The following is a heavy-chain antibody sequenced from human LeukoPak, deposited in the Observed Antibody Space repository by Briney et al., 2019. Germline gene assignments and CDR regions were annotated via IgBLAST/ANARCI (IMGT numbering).Heavy chain of an antibody. CDR1: GFTFSSYA. Sequence: HPGGSLRLSCAASGFTFSSYAMHWVRQAPGKGLEWVAVISYDGSNKYYADSVKGRFTISRDNSKNTLYLQMNSLRAEDMAVYYCAKAAHYDFWSGYDNWGQGTAVTVSS. CDR3: AKAAHYDFWSGYDN. V-gene: IGHV3-30-3*01. CDR2: ISYDGSNK. J-gene: IGHJ4*02. D-gene: IGHD3-3*01.